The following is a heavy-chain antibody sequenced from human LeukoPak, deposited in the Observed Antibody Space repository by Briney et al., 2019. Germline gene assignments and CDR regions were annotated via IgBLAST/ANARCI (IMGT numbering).Heavy chain of an antibody. CDR1: GFSFNNAW. V-gene: IGHV3-15*01. J-gene: IGHJ5*01. CDR2: IKIKSNGATP. Sequence: PGGSLRRSGAASGFSFNNAWMTWVRQAPGKGREGVGRIKIKSNGATPDYAAPVKGSITISRDEEKNTLYLQMNSPQTEDTAVYYCVPDLRRGVLYVDSWGQGTLVTVSS. D-gene: IGHD2-8*02. CDR3: VPDLRRGVLYVDS.